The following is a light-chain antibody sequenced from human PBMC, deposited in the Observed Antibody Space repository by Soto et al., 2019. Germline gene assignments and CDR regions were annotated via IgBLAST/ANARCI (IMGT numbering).Light chain of an antibody. CDR2: EVN. CDR1: SSEVGYYNL. V-gene: IGLV2-23*02. CDR3: CSYAGSSTYV. J-gene: IGLJ1*01. Sequence: QSALTQPASVSGSPGQSITISCTGTSSEVGYYNLVSWYQHHPGKAPKLIIYEVNKRPSGVSNRFSGSKSGSTASLTISGLQAEDEADYYCCSYAGSSTYVFGTGTKVTVL.